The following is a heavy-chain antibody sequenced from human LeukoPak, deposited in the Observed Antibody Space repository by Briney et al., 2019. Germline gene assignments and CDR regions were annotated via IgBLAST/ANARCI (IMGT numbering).Heavy chain of an antibody. CDR2: ISAYNGNT. V-gene: IGHV1-18*01. J-gene: IGHJ5*02. D-gene: IGHD3-9*01. CDR1: GYTFTSYG. CDR3: ARLYYDILTGFVPDNWFDP. Sequence: ASVKVSCKASGYTFTSYGISWVRQVPGQGLEWMGWISAYNGNTNYAQKLQGRVTMTTDTSTSTAYMELRSLRSDDTAVYYCARLYYDILTGFVPDNWFDPWGQGTLVTVSS.